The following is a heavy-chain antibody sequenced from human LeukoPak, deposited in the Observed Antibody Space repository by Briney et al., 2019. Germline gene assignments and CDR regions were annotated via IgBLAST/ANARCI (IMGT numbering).Heavy chain of an antibody. CDR3: ASWDYYATDY. Sequence: SETLSLTCAVYGGSFSGYYWSWIRQPPGKGLEWIGEINHSGSTNYNPSLKSRVTISVDTSKNQSSLKLSSVTAADTAVYYCASWDYYATDYWGQGTLVTVSS. J-gene: IGHJ4*02. D-gene: IGHD3-10*01. CDR2: INHSGST. V-gene: IGHV4-34*01. CDR1: GGSFSGYY.